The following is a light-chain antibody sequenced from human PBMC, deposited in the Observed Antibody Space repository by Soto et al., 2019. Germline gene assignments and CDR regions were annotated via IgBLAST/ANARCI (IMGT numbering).Light chain of an antibody. V-gene: IGLV1-47*01. Sequence: QAVLTQPPSASGTPGQRVTISCSGSSSNIGSNYVYWYQQLPGTAPKLLIYRNNQWPSGVPGRFSGSKSDTSASLAISGLRSEDEADYYCAVWDDSLSGVVFGGGTKLTVL. CDR3: AVWDDSLSGVV. CDR2: RNN. CDR1: SSNIGSNY. J-gene: IGLJ3*02.